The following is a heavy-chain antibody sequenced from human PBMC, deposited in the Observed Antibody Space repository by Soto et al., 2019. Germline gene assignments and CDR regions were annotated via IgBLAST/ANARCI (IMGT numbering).Heavy chain of an antibody. V-gene: IGHV4-30-4*01. CDR1: GGSISSGYYY. CDR2: IYYSGNT. D-gene: IGHD2-8*01. CDR3: ARDEGCDIVLSPGAYGMDV. Sequence: SETRSLTCSVSGGSISSGYYYWSWIRQPPGKGLEWIGNIYYSGNTYYNPSLKSRLIISIDTSKNQFSLKVGSVTAADTAVYYCARDEGCDIVLSPGAYGMDVWGQGTTVTVSS. J-gene: IGHJ6*02.